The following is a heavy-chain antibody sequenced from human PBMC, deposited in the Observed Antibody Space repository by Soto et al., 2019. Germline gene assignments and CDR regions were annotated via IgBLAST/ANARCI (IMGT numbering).Heavy chain of an antibody. CDR2: INHSGST. D-gene: IGHD1-26*01. CDR3: ASAPRSGSYYGSYYYGMDV. J-gene: IGHJ6*02. V-gene: IGHV4-34*01. Sequence: SETLSLTCAVYGGSFSGYDWSWIRQPPGKGLEWIGEINHSGSTNYNPSLKSRVTISVDTSKNQFSLKLSSVTAADTAVYYCASAPRSGSYYGSYYYGMDVWGQGTTVTVSS. CDR1: GGSFSGYD.